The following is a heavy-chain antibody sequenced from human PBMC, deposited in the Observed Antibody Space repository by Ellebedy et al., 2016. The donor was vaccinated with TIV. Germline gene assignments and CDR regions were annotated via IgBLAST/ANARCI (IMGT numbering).Heavy chain of an antibody. V-gene: IGHV4-34*01. CDR2: INHSGST. CDR3: ARGQRTTMVRGGWFDP. J-gene: IGHJ5*02. D-gene: IGHD3-10*01. Sequence: GSLRLSXAVYGGSFSGYYWSWIRQPPGKGLEWIGEINHSGSTNYNPSLKSRVTISVDTSKNQFSLKLSSVTAADTAVYYCARGQRTTMVRGGWFDPWGQGTLVTVSS. CDR1: GGSFSGYY.